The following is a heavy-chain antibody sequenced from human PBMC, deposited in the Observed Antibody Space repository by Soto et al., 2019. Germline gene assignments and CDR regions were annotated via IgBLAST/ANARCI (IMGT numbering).Heavy chain of an antibody. Sequence: PGAYVTITCVRSGYIVASYWIGWLRKMPGKGLELLGIIYPGDCYTRDSPCFQGHVTISGDNSIRTAYLQWSSLKSSDTAMYSGARPLQYGDYVYYYGMDVWGQGTTVTVSS. CDR3: ARPLQYGDYVYYYGMDV. CDR2: IYPGDCYT. J-gene: IGHJ6*02. V-gene: IGHV5-51*01. CDR1: GYIVASYW. D-gene: IGHD4-17*01.